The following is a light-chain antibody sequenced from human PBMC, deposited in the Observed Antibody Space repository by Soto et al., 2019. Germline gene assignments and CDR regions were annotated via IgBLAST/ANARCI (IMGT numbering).Light chain of an antibody. CDR2: GAS. V-gene: IGKV3-20*01. CDR3: QQYGSSPPIT. Sequence: EIVFTQSPGTLSLSPGERATLACRASQSVSSNYLAWYQQKPGQAPRLIVYGASTMATGIPDRCSGSGSGTDFTLTISRLEPEDFAVYYCQQYGSSPPITFGQGTRLEIK. J-gene: IGKJ5*01. CDR1: QSVSSNY.